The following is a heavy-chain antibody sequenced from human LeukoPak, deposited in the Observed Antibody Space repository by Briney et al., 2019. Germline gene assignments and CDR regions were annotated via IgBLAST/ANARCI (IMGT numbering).Heavy chain of an antibody. Sequence: TLSLTCTVSGGSISSYYWSWIRQPPGKALEWLALIYWDDDKRYSPSLKSRLTITKDTSKNQVVLTMTNMDPVDTATYYCAHHRAAAIDYWGQGTLVTVSS. CDR3: AHHRAAAIDY. J-gene: IGHJ4*02. CDR1: GGSISSYYW. D-gene: IGHD6-13*01. CDR2: IYWDDDK. V-gene: IGHV2-5*08.